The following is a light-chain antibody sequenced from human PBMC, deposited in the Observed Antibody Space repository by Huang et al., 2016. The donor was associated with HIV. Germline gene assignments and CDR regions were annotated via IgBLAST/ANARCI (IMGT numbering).Light chain of an antibody. CDR2: SAS. CDR1: QSVSSTY. J-gene: IGKJ1*01. CDR3: QQYESLPWT. Sequence: EIVLTQSPGTLSLSPGERATLSCRASQSVSSTYFAWYQQKPGQAPRLLFYSASSRATGLPDRFSGSGSGTDFTLTISRLEPEDFAVYYCQQYESLPWTFGQGTKVEIK. V-gene: IGKV3-20*01.